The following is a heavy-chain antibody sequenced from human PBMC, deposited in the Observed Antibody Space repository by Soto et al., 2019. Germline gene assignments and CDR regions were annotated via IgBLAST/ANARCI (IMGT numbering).Heavy chain of an antibody. D-gene: IGHD2-15*01. J-gene: IGHJ4*02. CDR3: ARXXXXXXXSGGSCVGGFDY. V-gene: IGHV1-69*01. CDR1: GGTFSSYA. Sequence: QVQLVQSGAEVKKPGSSVKVSCKASGGTFSSYAISWVRQAPGQGLEWMGGIIPIFGTANYAQKFQGRVTITADESTSTAYMELSSLRSEDTAVYYCARXXXXXXXSGGSCVGGFDYWGQGTLVTVSS. CDR2: IIPIFGTA.